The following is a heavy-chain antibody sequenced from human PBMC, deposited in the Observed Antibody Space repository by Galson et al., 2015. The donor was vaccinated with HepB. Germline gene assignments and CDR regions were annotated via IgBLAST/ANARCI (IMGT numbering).Heavy chain of an antibody. Sequence: SLRLSCAASGSTFSSYAMSWVRQAPGKGLEWVSAISGSGGSTYYADSVKGRFTISRDNSKNTLYLQMNSLRAEDTAVYYCAKADCSSTSCPYYYYYYMDVWGKGTTVTVSS. V-gene: IGHV3-23*01. D-gene: IGHD2-2*01. J-gene: IGHJ6*03. CDR2: ISGSGGST. CDR3: AKADCSSTSCPYYYYYYMDV. CDR1: GSTFSSYA.